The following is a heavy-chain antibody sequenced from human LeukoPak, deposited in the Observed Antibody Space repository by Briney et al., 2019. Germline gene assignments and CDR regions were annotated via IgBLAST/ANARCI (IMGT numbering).Heavy chain of an antibody. CDR1: GGSFSGYY. D-gene: IGHD3-16*01. V-gene: IGHV4-34*01. J-gene: IGHJ4*02. Sequence: SETLSLTCAVYGGSFSGYYWSWIRQPPGKGLEWIGEINHSGSTNYNPSLKSRVTISVDTSKNQFSLKLSSVTAADTAVYYCARVGGWQYYFDYWGQGTLVTVSS. CDR2: INHSGST. CDR3: ARVGGWQYYFDY.